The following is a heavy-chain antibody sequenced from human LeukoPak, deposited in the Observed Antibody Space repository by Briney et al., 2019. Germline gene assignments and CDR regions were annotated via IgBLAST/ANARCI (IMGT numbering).Heavy chain of an antibody. V-gene: IGHV3-7*01. J-gene: IGHJ4*02. D-gene: IGHD3-22*01. CDR3: ARHSIISDYYYFDY. Sequence: GGSLRLSCAASGFTFSSYRMSWVRQTPRKGLEWVANMKEPGTEKYFVDSVRGRFTISRDNAKNSLYLQMNSLRAEDTAVYYCARHSIISDYYYFDYWGQGALVTVSS. CDR1: GFTFSSYR. CDR2: MKEPGTEK.